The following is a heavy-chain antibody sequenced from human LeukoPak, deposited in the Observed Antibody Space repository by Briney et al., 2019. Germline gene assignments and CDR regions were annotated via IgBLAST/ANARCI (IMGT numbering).Heavy chain of an antibody. CDR2: IYTSGST. CDR1: GGSISSGSYY. V-gene: IGHV4-61*02. D-gene: IGHD4-11*01. CDR3: ASGFHDYSKFWDNYYYYYYMDV. J-gene: IGHJ6*03. Sequence: SETLSLTCTVSGGSISSGSYYWSWIRQPAGKGLEWIGRIYTSGSTNYNPSLKSRVTISIDTSKNQFSLKLSSVTAADTAVYYCASGFHDYSKFWDNYYYYYYMDVWGKGTTVTVSS.